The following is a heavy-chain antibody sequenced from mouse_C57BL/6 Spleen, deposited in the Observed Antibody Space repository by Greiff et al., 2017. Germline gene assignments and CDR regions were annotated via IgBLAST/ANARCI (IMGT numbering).Heavy chain of an antibody. CDR2: ISSGGSYT. D-gene: IGHD2-3*01. Sequence: EVQGVESGGDLVKPGGSLKLSCAASGFTFSSYGMSWVRQTPDKRLEWVATISSGGSYTYYPDSVKGRFTISRDNAKNTLYLQMSSLKSEDTAMYYCARHLDGYYVGAMDYWGQGTSVTVSS. CDR3: ARHLDGYYVGAMDY. V-gene: IGHV5-6*01. CDR1: GFTFSSYG. J-gene: IGHJ4*01.